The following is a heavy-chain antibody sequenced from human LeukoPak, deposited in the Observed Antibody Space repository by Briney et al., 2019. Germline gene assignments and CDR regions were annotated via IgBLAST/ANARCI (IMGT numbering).Heavy chain of an antibody. CDR1: GGSISSYY. Sequence: SETLSLTCTVSGGSISSYYWSWLRQPPGKGLEWIGYIHYSGSTNYNPSLKSRVTISVDTSKNQFSLKLSSVTAADTAVYYCARTDCTGGVCYKWDPGYYFDYWGQGTLVTVSS. CDR3: ARTDCTGGVCYKWDPGYYFDY. CDR2: IHYSGST. V-gene: IGHV4-59*01. J-gene: IGHJ4*02. D-gene: IGHD2-8*02.